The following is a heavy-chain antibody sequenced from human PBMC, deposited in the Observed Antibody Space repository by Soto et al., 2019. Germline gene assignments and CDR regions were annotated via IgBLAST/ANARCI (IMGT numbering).Heavy chain of an antibody. Sequence: QVQLVESGGGVVQPGRSLRLSCAASGFTFSSYGMHWVRQAPGKGLEWVAVIWYDGSNKYYADSVKGRFTISRDNSKNTLYLQMNSLRAEDTAVYYCARAGGDYGDYLGTDYWGQGTLVTVSS. D-gene: IGHD4-17*01. CDR1: GFTFSSYG. CDR2: IWYDGSNK. V-gene: IGHV3-33*01. J-gene: IGHJ4*02. CDR3: ARAGGDYGDYLGTDY.